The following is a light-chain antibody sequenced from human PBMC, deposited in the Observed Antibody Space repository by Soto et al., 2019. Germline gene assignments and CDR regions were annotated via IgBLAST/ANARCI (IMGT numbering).Light chain of an antibody. V-gene: IGLV2-14*03. CDR1: SSDVGAYNY. CDR3: SSYTSTDSPVV. J-gene: IGLJ2*01. Sequence: QSALTQPASVSGSPGQSITISCSGTSSDVGAYNYVSWYQQYPDNAPKLIIYDVAYRPSGVSHCFSGSKSGNTASLTISGLQAEDEADYYCSSYTSTDSPVVFGGGTKLTVL. CDR2: DVA.